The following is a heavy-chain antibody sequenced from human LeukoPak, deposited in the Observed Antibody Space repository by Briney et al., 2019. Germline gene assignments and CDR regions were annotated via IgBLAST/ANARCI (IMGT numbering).Heavy chain of an antibody. CDR3: ARGGATYYDILTGYYTGWFDP. V-gene: IGHV3-7*01. CDR2: IKQDGSEK. D-gene: IGHD3-9*01. Sequence: GGSLRLSCAASGFTFSSYWMSWVRQAPGKGLEWVANIKQDGSEKYYVDSVKDRFTISRDNAKNSLYLQMNSLRAEDTAVYYCARGGATYYDILTGYYTGWFDPWGQGTLVTVSS. J-gene: IGHJ5*02. CDR1: GFTFSSYW.